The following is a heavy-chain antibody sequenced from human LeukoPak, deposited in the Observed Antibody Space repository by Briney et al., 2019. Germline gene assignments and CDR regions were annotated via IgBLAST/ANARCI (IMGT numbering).Heavy chain of an antibody. CDR3: ARTWFGELSLYYFYAMDV. V-gene: IGHV1-3*01. D-gene: IGHD3-10*01. Sequence: GASVKVSCKASGYTFTSYVMHWVRQAPGQRLEWMGWINAGNGNTKYSQKFQGRVTITRDTSASTAYMELSSLRSEDTAVYYCARTWFGELSLYYFYAMDVWGQGTTVTVSS. CDR1: GYTFTSYV. CDR2: INAGNGNT. J-gene: IGHJ6*02.